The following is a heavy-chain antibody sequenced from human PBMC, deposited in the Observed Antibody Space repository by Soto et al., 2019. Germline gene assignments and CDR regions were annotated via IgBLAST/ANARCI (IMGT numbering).Heavy chain of an antibody. V-gene: IGHV4-59*08. D-gene: IGHD3-3*01. CDR1: GGSIRNNY. CDR3: ERLGGYYQAFDS. CDR2: IYYTGTS. J-gene: IGHJ4*02. Sequence: ASETLSLTCTVSGGSIRNNYWRWIRQPPGKGLEWVGYIYYTGTSKYNPSLKSRVTISVDSSKNQFSLKLDSVTAADTAVYYCERLGGYYQAFDSWGQGTLVTVSS.